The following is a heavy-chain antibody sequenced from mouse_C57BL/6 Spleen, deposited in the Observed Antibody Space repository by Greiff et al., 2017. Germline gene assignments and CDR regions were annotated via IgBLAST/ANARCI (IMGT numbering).Heavy chain of an antibody. V-gene: IGHV1-15*01. CDR1: GYTFTDYE. CDR3: TRGGYYFDD. Sequence: VQLQQSGAELVRPGASVTLSCKASGYTFTDYEMPWVKQTPVHGLELIGTIDPETGGTSYTQKFKGKAILTADKSSSPAYMELRSMTSEDSASYYCTRGGYYFDDWGRGTTVTVSS. CDR2: IDPETGGT. J-gene: IGHJ2*01.